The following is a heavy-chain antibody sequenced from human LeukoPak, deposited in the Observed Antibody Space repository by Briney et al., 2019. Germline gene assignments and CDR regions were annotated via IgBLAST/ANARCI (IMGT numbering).Heavy chain of an antibody. J-gene: IGHJ6*02. Sequence: PSETLSFTCAVYGGSFSGYYSSWIRQPAGKGLEWIGRIYTSGSTNYNPSLKSRVTMSVDTSKNQFSLKLSSVTAADTAVYYCARDSSGFYYYGMDVWGQGTTVTVSS. V-gene: IGHV4-4*07. CDR3: ARDSSGFYYYGMDV. CDR1: GGSFSGYY. D-gene: IGHD6-19*01. CDR2: IYTSGST.